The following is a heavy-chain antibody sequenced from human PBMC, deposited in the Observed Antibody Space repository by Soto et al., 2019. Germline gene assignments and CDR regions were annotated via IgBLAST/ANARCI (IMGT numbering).Heavy chain of an antibody. Sequence: GKGLEWVSAISGSGGSTYYADSVKGRFTISRDNSKNQFSLKLSSVTAADTAVYYCVFFQAENTVRDNVPVSAFLLNRSSDL. V-gene: IGHV3-23*01. J-gene: IGHJ2*01. CDR2: ISGSGGST. D-gene: IGHD3-16*01. CDR3: VFFQAENTVRDNVPVSAFLLNRSSDL.